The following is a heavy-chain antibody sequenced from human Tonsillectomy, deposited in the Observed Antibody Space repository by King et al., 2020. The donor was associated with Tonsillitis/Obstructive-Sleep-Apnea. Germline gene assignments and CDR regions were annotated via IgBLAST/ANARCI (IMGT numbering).Heavy chain of an antibody. CDR3: ARVDCSSASCYSANWFDI. CDR1: GYSFTSYW. Sequence: AQLVQSAAEVKKPEESLRISCEGSGYSFTSYWITWVRQMPGKGLEWMGRIDPIDSYTNYRPSFQGHVTISADKSISTAYLQWSSLKASDTAMYYCARVDCSSASCYSANWFDIWGQGTLVTVSS. V-gene: IGHV5-10-1*03. J-gene: IGHJ5*02. D-gene: IGHD2-2*01. CDR2: IDPIDSYT.